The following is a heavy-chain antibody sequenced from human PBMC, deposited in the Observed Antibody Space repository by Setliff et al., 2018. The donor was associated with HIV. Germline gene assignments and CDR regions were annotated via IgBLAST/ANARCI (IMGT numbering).Heavy chain of an antibody. CDR2: ISTHNDDT. CDR3: ARDRQDYSAGSYIYYFDY. V-gene: IGHV1-18*01. Sequence: ASVKVSCKASGGTFSSYAISWVRQAPGQGLEWMGWISTHNDDTDYAQKFQGRVAMTRDTSTSTVYMELRSLRSDDTAVYYCARDRQDYSAGSYIYYFDYWGQGTLVTV. J-gene: IGHJ4*02. D-gene: IGHD3-10*01. CDR1: GGTFSSYA.